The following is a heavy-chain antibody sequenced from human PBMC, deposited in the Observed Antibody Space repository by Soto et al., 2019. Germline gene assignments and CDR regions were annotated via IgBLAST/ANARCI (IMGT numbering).Heavy chain of an antibody. D-gene: IGHD3-10*01. Sequence: GASVKVSCKASGYTFANYGISWMRQAPGQGFECMGWINPITGATNYAQKFQGRVTMTRDTSVSTAYMDLSGLRSDDSAVYYCARKHGDSDSFSLDVWGQGTTVTVSS. CDR1: GYTFANYG. V-gene: IGHV1-2*02. CDR2: INPITGAT. J-gene: IGHJ6*02. CDR3: ARKHGDSDSFSLDV.